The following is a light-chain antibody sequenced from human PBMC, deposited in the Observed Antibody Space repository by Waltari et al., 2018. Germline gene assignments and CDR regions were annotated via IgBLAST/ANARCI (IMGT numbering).Light chain of an antibody. CDR3: AAWDDSLNAWI. Sequence: QSLLTQPPSISGAPGQRVTISCYGGSSTIGRNSVNWYEQVPGTAPKLLIFRSDQRPSGVSDRFSGSKSGTSASLTITGLLSADEADYICAAWDDSLNAWIFGGGTRLTVL. CDR1: SSTIGRNS. V-gene: IGLV1-44*01. J-gene: IGLJ3*02. CDR2: RSD.